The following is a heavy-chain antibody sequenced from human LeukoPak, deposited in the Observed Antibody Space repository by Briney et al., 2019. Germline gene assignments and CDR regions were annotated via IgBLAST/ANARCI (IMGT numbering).Heavy chain of an antibody. CDR3: AKDRVAGLFDD. Sequence: PGGSLRLSCSAPSFTFSSDAMSWVRQAPGKGLEWLSAISASGGTTYYADSVKGRFTISRDNSKNTLYLQMNSLRAEDTAVYYCAKDRVAGLFDDWGQGTLVTVSS. D-gene: IGHD6-19*01. CDR2: ISASGGTT. V-gene: IGHV3-23*01. J-gene: IGHJ4*02. CDR1: SFTFSSDA.